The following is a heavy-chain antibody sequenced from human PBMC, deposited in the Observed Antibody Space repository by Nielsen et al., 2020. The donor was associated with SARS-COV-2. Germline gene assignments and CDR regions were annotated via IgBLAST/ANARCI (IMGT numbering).Heavy chain of an antibody. J-gene: IGHJ6*02. V-gene: IGHV3-21*01. CDR3: ARDRGSINLNYYYYYGMDV. D-gene: IGHD3-10*01. CDR1: GFTFSSYS. Sequence: GESLKISCAASGFTFSSYSMNWVRQAPGKGLEWVSSISSSSSYIYYADSVKGRFTISRDNAKNSLYLQMNSLRAEDTAVYYCARDRGSINLNYYYYYGMDVWGQGTTVTVSS. CDR2: ISSSSSYI.